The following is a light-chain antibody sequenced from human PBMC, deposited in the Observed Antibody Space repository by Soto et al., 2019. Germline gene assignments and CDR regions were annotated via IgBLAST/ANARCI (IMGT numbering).Light chain of an antibody. V-gene: IGKV1-39*01. Sequence: DIQMTQSPSSLSTSVGDRVNITCRSSQGVTTYLHWYQHKAGEAPKLLIYAISNLQSGVSSRFSGSGSGTDFSLTINTPQPEDCATYYCQQGYSTPWTFCQETTVYIK. CDR3: QQGYSTPWT. J-gene: IGKJ1*01. CDR1: QGVTTY. CDR2: AIS.